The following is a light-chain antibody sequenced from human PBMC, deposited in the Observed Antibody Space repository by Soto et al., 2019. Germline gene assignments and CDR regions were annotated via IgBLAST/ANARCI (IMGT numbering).Light chain of an antibody. CDR2: KAS. CDR1: QTISDW. Sequence: DIQMTQSPSTLSASIGDRVTITCRASQTISDWLAWHQQKPGKAPKLLIYKASSLESGVPSRFSGSGSGTEFTLTISSLQSEDFALFYCQQYYNWPLTFGQGTKVDIK. J-gene: IGKJ1*01. V-gene: IGKV1-5*03. CDR3: QQYYNWPLT.